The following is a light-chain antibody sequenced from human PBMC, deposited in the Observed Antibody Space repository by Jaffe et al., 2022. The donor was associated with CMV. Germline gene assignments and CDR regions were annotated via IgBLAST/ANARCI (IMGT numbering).Light chain of an antibody. J-gene: IGKJ4*01. Sequence: EIVLTQSPGTLSLSPGERATLSCRASRSVYSSYLAWYQQKPGQAPRLLIYEASSRATGIPDRFSGSGSGTDFTLTISRLEPEDFAVYYCQQYGTSPQTFGGGTKVEIK. V-gene: IGKV3-20*01. CDR3: QQYGTSPQT. CDR2: EAS. CDR1: RSVYSSY.